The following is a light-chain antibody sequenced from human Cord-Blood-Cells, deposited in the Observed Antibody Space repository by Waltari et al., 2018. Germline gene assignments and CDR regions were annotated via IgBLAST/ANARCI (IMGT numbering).Light chain of an antibody. J-gene: IGLJ2*01. CDR2: DVS. CDR3: CSYAGSYTFVV. CDR1: SSDVGGYHH. Sequence: QSALTQPRSVSGSPGQSVTISCPGTSSDVGGYHHVSWYQQHPGKAPKLMIYDVSKRPSGVPDRFSGSKSGNTASLTISGLQAEDEADYYCCSYAGSYTFVVFGGGTKLTVL. V-gene: IGLV2-11*01.